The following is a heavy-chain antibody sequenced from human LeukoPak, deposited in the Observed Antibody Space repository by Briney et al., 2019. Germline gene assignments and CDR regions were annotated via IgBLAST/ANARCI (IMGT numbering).Heavy chain of an antibody. J-gene: IGHJ4*02. CDR3: ARGLVGAAVEGLCDY. CDR2: IGGSGTRT. D-gene: IGHD2-21*01. CDR1: RFTFTSYG. V-gene: IGHV3-23*01. Sequence: GGSLKLSCAASRFTFTSYGMNWVRQAPGKGLEWVSGIGGSGTRTYYADSVEGRFTISRDNSKNTLYLQMNSLRDEDTAVYYCARGLVGAAVEGLCDYWGQGTLVTVSS.